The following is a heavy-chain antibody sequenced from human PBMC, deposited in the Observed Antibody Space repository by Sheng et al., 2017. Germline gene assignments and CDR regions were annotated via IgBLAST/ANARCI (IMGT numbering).Heavy chain of an antibody. V-gene: IGHV3-53*02. Sequence: EVQLEETGGGLIQPGGSLTLSCAASGFTVSSKYMSWVRQAPGKGLEWVSGIYSGGSTHYSDSVKGRFTISRDSSRNTLHLQMNSLRAEDTAVYYCARLFCDYGDYQGYYFDYLGQGT. CDR2: IYSGGST. CDR1: GFTVSSKY. CDR3: ARLFCDYGDYQGYYFDY. D-gene: IGHD4-17*01. J-gene: IGHJ4*02.